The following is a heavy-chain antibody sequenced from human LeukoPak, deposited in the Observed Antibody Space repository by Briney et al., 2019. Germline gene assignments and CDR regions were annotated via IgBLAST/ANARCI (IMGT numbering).Heavy chain of an antibody. J-gene: IGHJ6*02. CDR3: AKGTTSLGHYYYYGMDV. CDR1: GFTFSSYA. Sequence: PGGSLRLSCAASGFTFSSYAMHWVRQAPGRGLEWVAAISHDGNNGYYADSVKGRFTISRDNSKNTLYLQMNSLRAEDTAVYYCAKGTTSLGHYYYYGMDVWGQGTTVTVSS. V-gene: IGHV3-30*04. D-gene: IGHD2/OR15-2a*01. CDR2: ISHDGNNG.